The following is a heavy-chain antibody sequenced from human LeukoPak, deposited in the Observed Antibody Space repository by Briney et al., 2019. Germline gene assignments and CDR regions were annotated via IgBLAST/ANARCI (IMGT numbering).Heavy chain of an antibody. J-gene: IGHJ5*02. CDR2: INPSGGST. CDR3: AREGCSSTSCLLNWFDP. V-gene: IGHV1-46*01. CDR1: GYTFTSYY. D-gene: IGHD2-2*01. Sequence: GASVKVSCKASGYTFTSYYMHWVRQAPGQGLEWMGIINPSGGSTSYAQKFQGRVTMTRDTSTSTVYMELSSLRSEDTAVYYCAREGCSSTSCLLNWFDPWGQGTLVTVSS.